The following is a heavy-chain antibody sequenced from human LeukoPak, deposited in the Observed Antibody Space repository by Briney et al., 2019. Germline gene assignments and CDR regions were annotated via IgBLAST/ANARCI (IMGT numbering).Heavy chain of an antibody. D-gene: IGHD3-10*01. Sequence: GGSLRLSCAASGFTFSSYGMHWVRQAPGKGLEWVAVISYDGSNKYYADSVKGRFTISRDNSKNTLYLQMNSLRAEDTAVYYCANLPFGSGGYYALDYWGQGTLVTVSS. V-gene: IGHV3-30*18. CDR3: ANLPFGSGGYYALDY. CDR2: ISYDGSNK. J-gene: IGHJ4*02. CDR1: GFTFSSYG.